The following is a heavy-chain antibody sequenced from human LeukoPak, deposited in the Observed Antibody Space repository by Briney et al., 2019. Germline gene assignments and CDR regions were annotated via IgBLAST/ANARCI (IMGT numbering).Heavy chain of an antibody. CDR2: IWYDGSNK. D-gene: IGHD3-9*01. CDR3: AREGARYFDWLLPAYYYYYGMDV. J-gene: IGHJ6*02. CDR1: GFTFSNFD. Sequence: AGGSLRLSCAASGFTFSNFDMHWVRQAPGKGLEWVAIIWYDGSNKYYADSVKGRFTISRDNSKNTLYLQMNSLRAEDTAVYYCAREGARYFDWLLPAYYYYYGMDVWGQGTTVTVSS. V-gene: IGHV3-33*01.